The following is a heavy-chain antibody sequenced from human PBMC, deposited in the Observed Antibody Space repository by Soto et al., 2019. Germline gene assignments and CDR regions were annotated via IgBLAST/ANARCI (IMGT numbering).Heavy chain of an antibody. D-gene: IGHD3-10*01. CDR3: ARGFLFPYGSGSSNWFDP. CDR1: GFTFSNYA. Sequence: KPGGSLRLSCAASGFTFSNYAMHWVRQAPGKGLEWMGWINPNSGGTNYAQKFQGWVTMTRDTSISTAYMELSRLRSDDTAVCYCARGFLFPYGSGSSNWFDPWGQGTLVTVSS. J-gene: IGHJ5*02. CDR2: INPNSGGT. V-gene: IGHV1-2*04.